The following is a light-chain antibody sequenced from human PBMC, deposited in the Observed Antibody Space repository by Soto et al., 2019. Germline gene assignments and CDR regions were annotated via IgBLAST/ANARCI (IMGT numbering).Light chain of an antibody. V-gene: IGKV3-11*01. J-gene: IGKJ5*01. Sequence: EVVLRQSPATLSLSPGETATLSCRASRSVDSHLAWYQHKPGQAPRLLIFEASTRATGVPARFSGSGSGTHFTLTINSLEPEDFATYYCQQFNNYPLTFGQGTRLEIK. CDR2: EAS. CDR1: RSVDSH. CDR3: QQFNNYPLT.